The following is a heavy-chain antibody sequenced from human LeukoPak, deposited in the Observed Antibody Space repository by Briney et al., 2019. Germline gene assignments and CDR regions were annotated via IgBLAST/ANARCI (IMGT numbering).Heavy chain of an antibody. Sequence: PGGSLRLLRAASWFRLHRYGQHWVPQASSKGLEGGGDISDDGRNKKYADSVKGRFTISRDNSKDTLYLQMNSLRDEDTAVYYCAKRPSDYGDYVTYFDYWGQGTLVTVSS. J-gene: IGHJ4*02. CDR1: FRLHRYG. CDR2: ISDDGRNK. CDR3: AKRPSDYGDYVTYFDY. V-gene: IGHV3-30*18. D-gene: IGHD4-17*01.